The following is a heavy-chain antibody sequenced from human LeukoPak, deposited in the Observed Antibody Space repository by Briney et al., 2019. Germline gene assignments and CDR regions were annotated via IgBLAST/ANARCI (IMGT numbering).Heavy chain of an antibody. CDR3: ARDQGSSGYQPPQFDY. CDR2: INPSGGST. J-gene: IGHJ4*03. V-gene: IGHV1-46*01. D-gene: IGHD3-22*01. Sequence: ASVKVSCKASGYTFTSYYMHWVRQAPGQGLEWMGIINPSGGSTSYAQKFQGRVTMTRDTSTSTVYMELSSLRSEDTAVYYCARDQGSSGYQPPQFDYWGQGTTVTVSS. CDR1: GYTFTSYY.